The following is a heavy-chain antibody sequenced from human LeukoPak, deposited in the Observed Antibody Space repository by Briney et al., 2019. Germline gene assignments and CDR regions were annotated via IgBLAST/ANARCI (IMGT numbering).Heavy chain of an antibody. D-gene: IGHD1-14*01. J-gene: IGHJ4*02. V-gene: IGHV3-21*01. Sequence: GGSLRLSCAASGFSFSTYYVNWVRQAPGKGLEWVSCISSSSTYRYYADSVRGRFAISRDNAKNSLYLQMNSLRAEDTAVYYCARENHGSFDYWGQGNLVTVSS. CDR2: ISSSSTYR. CDR1: GFSFSTYY. CDR3: ARENHGSFDY.